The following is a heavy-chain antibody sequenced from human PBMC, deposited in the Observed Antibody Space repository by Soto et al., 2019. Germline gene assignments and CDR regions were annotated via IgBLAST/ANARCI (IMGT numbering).Heavy chain of an antibody. D-gene: IGHD2-2*01. J-gene: IGHJ5*02. Sequence: ASVKVSCKASRYTFTSYDIFWVRQSPGQGLEWMGWIKPDSGDTHYAQNFQGRVTMTRDTSINTAYMELNNLVSDDTAVYYCARRSRTYLNEIIYDPWGQGTLVTVYS. CDR1: RYTFTSYD. CDR2: IKPDSGDT. V-gene: IGHV1-2*02. CDR3: ARRSRTYLNEIIYDP.